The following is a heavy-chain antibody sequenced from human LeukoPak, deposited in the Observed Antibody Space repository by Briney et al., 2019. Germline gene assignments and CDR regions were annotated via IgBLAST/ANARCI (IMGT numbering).Heavy chain of an antibody. CDR3: ARGEYVISGYRNDAFDI. J-gene: IGHJ3*02. CDR1: GYTFTDYY. V-gene: IGHV1-2*02. CDR2: INPNSGAT. Sequence: ASVKVSFKASGYTFTDYYMHWVRQAPGQRLEWMGWINPNSGATKYAQKFQGRVTMTRDTSISTASMELSRLTSDDTAVYYCARGEYVISGYRNDAFDIWGQGTMVTVSS. D-gene: IGHD3-22*01.